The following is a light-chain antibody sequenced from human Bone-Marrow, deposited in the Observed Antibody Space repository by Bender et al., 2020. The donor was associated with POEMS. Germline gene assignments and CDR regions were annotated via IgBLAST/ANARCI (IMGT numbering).Light chain of an antibody. CDR3: SSYEGNNIFVV. CDR2: EVT. V-gene: IGLV2-8*01. J-gene: IGLJ2*01. Sequence: QSALTQPPSASGSPGQSVTISCTGTSSDVGGYNYVSWYQQHPGKAPKLIIYEVTKRPSGVPDRFSGSKSGNTASLSISGLQAEDEGDYYCSSYEGNNIFVVFGGGTKLTVL. CDR1: SSDVGGYNY.